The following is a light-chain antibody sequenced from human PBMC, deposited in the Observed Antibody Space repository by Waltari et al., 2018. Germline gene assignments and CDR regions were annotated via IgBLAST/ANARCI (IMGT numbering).Light chain of an antibody. CDR1: QSVLTSSNNKNY. Sequence: DIVMTQSPDSLAVSPGERATINCQSSQSVLTSSNNKNYLGWYQQKPVQPPKLLITWASTRESGVPDRFSGSGSGTDFTLTISSLQAEDVAVYYCQQCYTYPYTFGQGTKLEIK. V-gene: IGKV4-1*01. J-gene: IGKJ2*01. CDR3: QQCYTYPYT. CDR2: WAS.